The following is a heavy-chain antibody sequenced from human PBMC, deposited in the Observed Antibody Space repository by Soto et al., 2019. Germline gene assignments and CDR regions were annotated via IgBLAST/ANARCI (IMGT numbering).Heavy chain of an antibody. CDR3: ARADSSSSRGYFDY. V-gene: IGHV3-30*03. D-gene: IGHD6-6*01. CDR1: GFTFSSYG. CDR2: ISYDGSNK. Sequence: GGSLRLSCAASGFTFSSYGMHWVRQAPGKGLEWVAVISYDGSNKYYADSVKGRFTISRDNSKNTLYLQMNSLRAEDTAVYYCARADSSSSRGYFDYWGQGTLVTVSS. J-gene: IGHJ4*02.